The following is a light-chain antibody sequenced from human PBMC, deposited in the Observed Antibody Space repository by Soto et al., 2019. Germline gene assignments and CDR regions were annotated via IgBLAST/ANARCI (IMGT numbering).Light chain of an antibody. V-gene: IGLV1-44*01. Sequence: QSVLTQPPSASGTPGQTVTISCSGSSSNIGSNTVNWYQQLPGTAPNLLIYSNNQRPSGVPDRFSGSKSGTSASLAISGLQSEGEADYYCASWDDSLNGDVFGTGTKLTVL. CDR3: ASWDDSLNGDV. J-gene: IGLJ1*01. CDR1: SSNIGSNT. CDR2: SNN.